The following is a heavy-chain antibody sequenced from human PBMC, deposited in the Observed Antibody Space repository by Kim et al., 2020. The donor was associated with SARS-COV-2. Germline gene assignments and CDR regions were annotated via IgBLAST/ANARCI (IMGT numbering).Heavy chain of an antibody. D-gene: IGHD3-10*01. CDR3: ARLPLLWFGETYDAFDI. J-gene: IGHJ3*02. Sequence: VKVRFTISRDNSKNTLYLKMNSLRAEDTAVYYCARLPLLWFGETYDAFDIWGQGTMVTVSS. V-gene: IGHV3-30*07.